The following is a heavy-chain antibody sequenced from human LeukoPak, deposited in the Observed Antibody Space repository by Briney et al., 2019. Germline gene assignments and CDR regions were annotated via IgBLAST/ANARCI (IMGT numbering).Heavy chain of an antibody. CDR1: GGSISSSNYY. V-gene: IGHV4-39*07. D-gene: IGHD2-2*01. J-gene: IGHJ4*02. Sequence: PSETLSLTCTVSGGSISSSNYYWGWIRQPPGKGLEWIGSIYYSGSTYYNPSLKSRVTISVDTSKNQFSLKLSSVTAADTAIYYCARSYCSSTSCYAVGNFDYWGQGTLVTVSS. CDR3: ARSYCSSTSCYAVGNFDY. CDR2: IYYSGST.